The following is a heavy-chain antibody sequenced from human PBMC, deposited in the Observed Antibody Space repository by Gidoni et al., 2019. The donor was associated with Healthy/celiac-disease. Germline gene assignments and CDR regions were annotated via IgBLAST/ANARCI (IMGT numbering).Heavy chain of an antibody. CDR1: GFPFSSYG. J-gene: IGHJ3*02. D-gene: IGHD3-22*01. V-gene: IGHV3-30*03. CDR3: AADSYYYDSSGNDAFDI. Sequence: QVQLVESGGGVVQPGRPLSLSCAASGFPFSSYGMHWVRQAPGKGLEWVAVISYDGSNKYYADSVKGRFTTSRDNSKNTLYLQMNSLRAEDTAVYYCAADSYYYDSSGNDAFDIWGQGTMVTVSS. CDR2: ISYDGSNK.